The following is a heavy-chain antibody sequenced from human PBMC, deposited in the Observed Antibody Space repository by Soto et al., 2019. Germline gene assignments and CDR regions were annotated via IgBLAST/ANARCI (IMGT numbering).Heavy chain of an antibody. V-gene: IGHV3-30-3*01. CDR3: ARDFGFGEFDYYYGMDV. CDR2: ISYDGSNK. D-gene: IGHD3-10*01. J-gene: IGHJ6*02. Sequence: GGSLRLSCAASGFTFSSYAMHWVRQAPGKGLEWVAVISYDGSNKYYADSVKGRFTISRDNSKNTLYLQMNSLRAEDTAVYYCARDFGFGEFDYYYGMDVWGQGTTVTVS. CDR1: GFTFSSYA.